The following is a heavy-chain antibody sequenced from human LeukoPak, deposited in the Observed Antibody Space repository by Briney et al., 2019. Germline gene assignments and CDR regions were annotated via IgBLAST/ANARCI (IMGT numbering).Heavy chain of an antibody. Sequence: RASVKVSCKASGYTFTSYGISWVRQAPGQGLEWMGGIIPIFGTANYAQKFQGRVTITADKSTSTAYMELSSLRSEDTAVYYCARGPSSSWYGGYYYYYMDVWGKGTTVTVSS. D-gene: IGHD6-13*01. CDR3: ARGPSSSWYGGYYYYYMDV. CDR2: IIPIFGTA. CDR1: GYTFTSYG. V-gene: IGHV1-69*06. J-gene: IGHJ6*03.